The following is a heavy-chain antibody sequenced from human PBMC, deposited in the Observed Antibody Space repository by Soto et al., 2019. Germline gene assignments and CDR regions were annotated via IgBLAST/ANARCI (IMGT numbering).Heavy chain of an antibody. D-gene: IGHD2-2*01. CDR3: ARDRAVVVPAARSTLYYFDY. Sequence: ASVKVSCKASGHTFASYGISWVRQAPGQGLEWMGWISAYNGNTNYAQKLQGRVTMTTDTSTSTAYMELRSLRSDDTAVYYCARDRAVVVPAARSTLYYFDYWG. CDR1: GHTFASYG. CDR2: ISAYNGNT. J-gene: IGHJ4*01. V-gene: IGHV1-18*01.